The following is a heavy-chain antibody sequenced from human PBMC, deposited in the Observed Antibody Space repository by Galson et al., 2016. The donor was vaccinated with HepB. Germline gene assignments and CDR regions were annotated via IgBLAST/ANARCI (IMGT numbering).Heavy chain of an antibody. CDR2: FYISGDS. J-gene: IGHJ5*02. D-gene: IGHD3-22*01. Sequence: SETLSLTCSVSGVSVSISYWSWIRQPAGKGLEWIGRFYISGDSTYNPSLKSRVTMSVDTSKNQFSLKVTSVTAADTAVYYCVRVQQDYYDGVGYLNWFDPWGPGTLVTVSS. CDR3: VRVQQDYYDGVGYLNWFDP. V-gene: IGHV4-4*07. CDR1: GVSVSISY.